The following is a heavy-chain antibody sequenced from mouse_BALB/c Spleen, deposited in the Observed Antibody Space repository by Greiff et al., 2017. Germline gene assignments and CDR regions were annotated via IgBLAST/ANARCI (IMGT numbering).Heavy chain of an antibody. J-gene: IGHJ4*01. CDR1: GYTFTDYV. Sequence: QVQLKQSGPELVKPGASVKMSCKASGYTFTDYVISWVKQRTGQGLEWIGEIYPGSGSTYYNEKFKGKATLTADKSSNTAYMQLSSLTSEDSAVYFCARKVYYDYEGYAMDYWGQGTSVTVSS. CDR3: ARKVYYDYEGYAMDY. V-gene: IGHV1-77*01. D-gene: IGHD2-4*01. CDR2: IYPGSGST.